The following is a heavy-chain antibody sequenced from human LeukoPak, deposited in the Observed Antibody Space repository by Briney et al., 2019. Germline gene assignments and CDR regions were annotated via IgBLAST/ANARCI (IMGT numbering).Heavy chain of an antibody. Sequence: SVKVSCKASGGTFSSYAISWARQAPGQGLEWMGGIIPIFGTANYAQKFQGRVTITADESTSTAYMELSSLRSEDTAVYYCARGRGYSYGSFDYWGQGTLVTVSS. D-gene: IGHD5-18*01. V-gene: IGHV1-69*01. CDR3: ARGRGYSYGSFDY. CDR1: GGTFSSYA. CDR2: IIPIFGTA. J-gene: IGHJ4*02.